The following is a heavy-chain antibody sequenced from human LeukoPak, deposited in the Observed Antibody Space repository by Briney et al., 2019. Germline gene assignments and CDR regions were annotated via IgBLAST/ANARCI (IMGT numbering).Heavy chain of an antibody. D-gene: IGHD1-1*01. J-gene: IGHJ3*02. CDR2: IYPGDSDT. CDR1: GYSFATYW. V-gene: IGHV5-51*01. CDR3: ARRTWPGYGAFDI. Sequence: GESLKISCKGSGYSFATYWIGWVRQMPGKGLEWMGIIYPGDSDTRYSPSFQGQVTISADKSISTAYLQWSSLKASDTAMYYCARRTWPGYGAFDIWGQGTMVTVSS.